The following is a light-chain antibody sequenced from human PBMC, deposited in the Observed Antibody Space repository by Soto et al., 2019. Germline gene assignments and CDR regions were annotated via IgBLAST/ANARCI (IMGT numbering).Light chain of an antibody. CDR1: QNINNW. J-gene: IGKJ1*01. CDR2: DAS. V-gene: IGKV1-5*01. Sequence: IQVAQCPSIHSACIRNRVIITCRASQNINNWIAWYQQKPGKAPKFLIYDASTLESGVPSRFSGSGFGTEFSLSLSSLQTDDFGSYSCQQLRPFGQGTNVDIK. CDR3: QQLRP.